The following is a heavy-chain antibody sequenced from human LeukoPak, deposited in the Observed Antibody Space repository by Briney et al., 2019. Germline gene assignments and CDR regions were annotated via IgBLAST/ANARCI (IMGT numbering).Heavy chain of an antibody. Sequence: PGGSPRLSCAASGAAASGLTFSGYGMHWVRQAPGKGLEWVAFIEFDGSQKHFADSVKGRFTISRDNAKNSLSLQMSSLRAEDTAIYYCTRQIYYSDYWGQGILVTVSS. J-gene: IGHJ4*02. V-gene: IGHV3-33*01. D-gene: IGHD2/OR15-2a*01. CDR1: GAAASGLTFSGYG. CDR2: IEFDGSQK. CDR3: TRQIYYSDY.